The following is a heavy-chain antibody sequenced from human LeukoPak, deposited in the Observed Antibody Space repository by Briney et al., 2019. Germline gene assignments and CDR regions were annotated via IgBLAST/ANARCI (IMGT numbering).Heavy chain of an antibody. V-gene: IGHV1-2*02. CDR3: ARGSGLPDSDGFHYVDY. CDR1: GYTLTGYY. J-gene: IGHJ4*02. Sequence: ASVKVSCKPSGYTLTGYYLYCVRQTPGQGLEWMGWINPNNGATNYAQKFQDSVSMTRDTSVSTASMELRWLRSVDSAVYFCARGSGLPDSDGFHYVDYWGQGTLVAVSS. D-gene: IGHD3-10*01. CDR2: INPNNGAT.